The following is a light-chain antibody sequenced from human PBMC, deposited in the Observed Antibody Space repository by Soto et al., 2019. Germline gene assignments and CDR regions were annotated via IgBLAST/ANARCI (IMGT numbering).Light chain of an antibody. J-gene: IGKJ4*01. Sequence: WTQCPATKSKNPGEGATLSCRASHTVYTYLAWYQQKPGQAPRLLIYDASNRATGIPARFSGSGSGTDFTLTISSLEPEDFAVYYCQQRSVFVTFGGGTKVDIK. CDR3: QQRSVFVT. CDR2: DAS. V-gene: IGKV3-11*01. CDR1: HTVYTY.